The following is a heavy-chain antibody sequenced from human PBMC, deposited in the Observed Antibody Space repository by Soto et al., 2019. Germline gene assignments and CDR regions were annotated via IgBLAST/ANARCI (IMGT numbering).Heavy chain of an antibody. V-gene: IGHV4-30-4*08. CDR3: AGIQSKRLSGLDP. D-gene: IGHD5-18*01. Sequence: SETLSLTCTVSGGSISSISNHYCAWFRQAPGKGLEWIGYIYYSGSTYYNPSLKSRVTISVDTSKNQFSLKLSSVTAADTAVYYCAGIQSKRLSGLDPWGQGTLVTVSS. J-gene: IGHJ5*02. CDR1: GGSISSISNHY. CDR2: IYYSGST.